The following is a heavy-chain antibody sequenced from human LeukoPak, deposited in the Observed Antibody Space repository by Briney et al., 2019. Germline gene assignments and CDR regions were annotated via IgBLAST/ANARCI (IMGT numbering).Heavy chain of an antibody. CDR3: VRDRRYCGSTSCIGEFDY. CDR1: GFTFSSYW. J-gene: IGHJ4*02. D-gene: IGHD2-2*01. Sequence: GGSLRLSCAASGFTFSSYWMSWVRQAPGKGPEWVANIKQGGSEKYYVDSVKGRFTVSRDNAKNSVSLQMNSLRAEDTAMYYCVRDRRYCGSTSCIGEFDYWGQGTLVTVSS. V-gene: IGHV3-7*03. CDR2: IKQGGSEK.